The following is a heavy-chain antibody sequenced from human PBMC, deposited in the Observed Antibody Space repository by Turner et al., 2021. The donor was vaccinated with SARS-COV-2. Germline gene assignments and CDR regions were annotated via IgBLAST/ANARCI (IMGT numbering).Heavy chain of an antibody. D-gene: IGHD2-2*01. CDR2: ISTSGST. Sequence: QVQLQESCAGLVKPSDNGSLTCTCSAGSISKYYWNWTRQRAGKGLEWIGRISTSGSTNYNPYLKSRVTRSVDTSKTQFSMELSSVTAADTAVYYCARDSPLASWVYFDDWGQGTLVTVSS. CDR1: AGSISKYY. J-gene: IGHJ4*02. CDR3: ARDSPLASWVYFDD. V-gene: IGHV4-4*07.